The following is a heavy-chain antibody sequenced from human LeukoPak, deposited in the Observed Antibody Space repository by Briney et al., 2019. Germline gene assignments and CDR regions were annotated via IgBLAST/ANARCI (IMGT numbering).Heavy chain of an antibody. V-gene: IGHV3-53*01. CDR3: AKDLMRDRWFGES. Sequence: GGSLRLSCAASGFTVSSNYMSWVRQAPGKGLEWVSVIYSGGSTYYADSVEGRFTISRDNSKNTLYLQMNSLRAEDTAVYYCAKDLMRDRWFGESWGQGTLVTVSS. D-gene: IGHD3-10*01. CDR2: IYSGGST. J-gene: IGHJ1*01. CDR1: GFTVSSNY.